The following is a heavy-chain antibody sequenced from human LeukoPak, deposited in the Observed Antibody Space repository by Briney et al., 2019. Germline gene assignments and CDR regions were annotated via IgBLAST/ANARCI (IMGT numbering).Heavy chain of an antibody. V-gene: IGHV1-2*06. CDR2: INPNSGGT. CDR3: VIAAAGTEITFDY. Sequence: ASVKVSCTASGYTFTVYYMHWVRQAPGQGLEWMGRINPNSGGTNYAQKFQGRVTMTRDTSISTAYMELSRLRSDDTAVYYCVIAAAGTEITFDYWGQGTLVTVSS. CDR1: GYTFTVYY. J-gene: IGHJ4*02. D-gene: IGHD6-13*01.